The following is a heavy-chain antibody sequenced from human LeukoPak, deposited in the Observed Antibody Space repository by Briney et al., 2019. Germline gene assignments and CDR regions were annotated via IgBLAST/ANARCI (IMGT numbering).Heavy chain of an antibody. CDR3: ARHESAVGPLFH. V-gene: IGHV4-59*08. CDR2: IYSTGST. D-gene: IGHD1-26*01. J-gene: IGHJ4*02. Sequence: SETLSLTCTVSGGTISRYYWSWIRQSSGKGLEWIGYIYSTGSTNSSPSLKSRVTISVDTSKNQFSLILRSVTAADTAMYYCARHESAVGPLFHWGQGVLVTVSS. CDR1: GGTISRYY.